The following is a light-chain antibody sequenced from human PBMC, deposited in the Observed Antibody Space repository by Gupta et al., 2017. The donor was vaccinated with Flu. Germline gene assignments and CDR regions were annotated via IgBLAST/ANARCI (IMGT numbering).Light chain of an antibody. J-gene: IGLJ1*01. V-gene: IGLV3-21*02. CDR3: QVWQRSDKVYV. Sequence: SSVLTQPPSVSVAPRQTAKITCGDTNVGSKSVHWYQQKPGQAPVLVVYDDGGRPSGIPERFSGSNSGVTATMTTSRVEAGDEADYYCQVWQRSDKVYVFGIGTKVTVL. CDR1: NVGSKS. CDR2: DDG.